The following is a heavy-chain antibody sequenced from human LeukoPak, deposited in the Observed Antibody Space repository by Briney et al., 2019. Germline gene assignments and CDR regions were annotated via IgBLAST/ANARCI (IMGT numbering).Heavy chain of an antibody. Sequence: SETLSLTCTVSGASISSSYWSWIRQPPGKGLEYIGFIHFRGETNVNPSLKSRVSMSVDTSNNQFSLKLNSGTATDTAIYYCAKGEAVSATWDYWGQGTLVTVSS. V-gene: IGHV4-59*08. CDR3: AKGEAVSATWDY. J-gene: IGHJ4*02. CDR2: IHFRGET. CDR1: GASISSSY. D-gene: IGHD6-19*01.